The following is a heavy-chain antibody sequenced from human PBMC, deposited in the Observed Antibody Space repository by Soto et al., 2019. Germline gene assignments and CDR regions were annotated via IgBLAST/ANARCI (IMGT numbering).Heavy chain of an antibody. D-gene: IGHD2-8*01. V-gene: IGHV3-21*01. CDR2: ISSSSSYI. CDR1: GFTFSSYS. J-gene: IGHJ6*02. Sequence: GGSLRLSCAASGFTFSSYSMNWVRQAPGKGLEWVSSISSSSSYIYYADSVKGRFTIPRDNAKNSLYLQMNSLRAEDTAVYYCARDPVRNGGPAGYYYYGMDVWGQGTTVTVSS. CDR3: ARDPVRNGGPAGYYYYGMDV.